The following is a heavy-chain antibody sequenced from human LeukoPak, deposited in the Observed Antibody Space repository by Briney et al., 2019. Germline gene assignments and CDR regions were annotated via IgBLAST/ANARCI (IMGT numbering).Heavy chain of an antibody. V-gene: IGHV4-39*01. CDR3: ARTGGYMDV. CDR1: GGSISSRYY. CDR2: LYYTGST. J-gene: IGHJ6*03. D-gene: IGHD1-26*01. Sequence: SETLSLTCSVSGGSISSRYYWGWIRQSPGKGLEWIGGLYYTGSTYYNPSLKSRITISVDTSKNQFSLKLSSVTAADTAVYYCARTGGYMDVWGKGTTVTVSS.